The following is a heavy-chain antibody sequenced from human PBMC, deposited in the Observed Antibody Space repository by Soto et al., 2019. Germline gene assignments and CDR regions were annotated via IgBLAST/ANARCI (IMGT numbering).Heavy chain of an antibody. Sequence: SETLSLTCTVSGGSISSGGYYWSWIRQHPGKGLEWIGYIYYSGSTYYNPSLKSRVTISVDTSKNQFSLKLSSVTAAETAVYYCAREPRRGVVVTAHYYYGMDVWGQGTTVTVSS. J-gene: IGHJ6*02. CDR1: GGSISSGGYY. D-gene: IGHD2-21*02. CDR3: AREPRRGVVVTAHYYYGMDV. CDR2: IYYSGST. V-gene: IGHV4-31*03.